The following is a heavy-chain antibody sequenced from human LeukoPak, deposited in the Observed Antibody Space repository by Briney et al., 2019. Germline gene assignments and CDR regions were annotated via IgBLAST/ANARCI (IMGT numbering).Heavy chain of an antibody. CDR1: GFTFSSYS. J-gene: IGHJ4*02. CDR2: ISSSGGRS. V-gene: IGHV3-23*01. Sequence: PGGSLRLSCAASGFTFSSYSMNWVRQAPGKGLEWVSAISSSGGRSYYADSVKGRFSLSRDTSNNTLYLQMNSLRAEDTAVYYCGRAQTYNAKYSAYGFLFSGVIDIWGQGTLVTVSS. CDR3: GRAQTYNAKYSAYGFLFSGVIDI. D-gene: IGHD5-12*01.